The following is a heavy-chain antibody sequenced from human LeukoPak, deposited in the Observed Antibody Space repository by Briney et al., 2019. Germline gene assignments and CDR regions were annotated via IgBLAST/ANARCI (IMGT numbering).Heavy chain of an antibody. V-gene: IGHV3-48*03. CDR1: GFTFSSYE. CDR2: ISSSGSTI. CDR3: AVDQPLLRV. D-gene: IGHD2-15*01. Sequence: GGSLGLSCAASGFTFSSYEMNWVRQAPGKGLEWVSYISSSGSTIYYADSAKGRFTISRDNAKNSLYLQMNSLRAEDTAVYYCAVDQPLLRVGGQGTLVTVSS. J-gene: IGHJ4*02.